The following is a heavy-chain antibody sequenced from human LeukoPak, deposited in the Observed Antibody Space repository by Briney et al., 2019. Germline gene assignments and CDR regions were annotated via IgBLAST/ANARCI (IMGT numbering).Heavy chain of an antibody. CDR2: ISDSGNTI. CDR1: GFTFSDYY. V-gene: IGHV3-11*01. Sequence: PGGSLRLSCSASGFTFSDYYMNWIRQAPGKGLEWVSYISDSGNTIKYADSVKGRFTISRDNAKNSLYLQMNSLRAEDTAVYYCAKDQMRGRDLVVVPAAIDYWGQGTLVTVSS. D-gene: IGHD2-2*01. J-gene: IGHJ4*02. CDR3: AKDQMRGRDLVVVPAAIDY.